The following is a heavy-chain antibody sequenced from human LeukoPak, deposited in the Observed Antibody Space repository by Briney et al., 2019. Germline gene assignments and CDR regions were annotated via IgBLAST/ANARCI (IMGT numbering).Heavy chain of an antibody. D-gene: IGHD5-24*01. J-gene: IGHJ4*02. CDR2: IDSDGSDT. Sequence: GGSLRLSCAASGFTSSRHWIHWVRQAPGKGLVWISYIDSDGSDTTYADSVKGRFTISRDNAKNAVYLQMNSLRVDDTAVYYCARDGDGAIALDYWGQGTLVTVS. CDR3: ARDGDGAIALDY. V-gene: IGHV3-74*03. CDR1: GFTSSRHW.